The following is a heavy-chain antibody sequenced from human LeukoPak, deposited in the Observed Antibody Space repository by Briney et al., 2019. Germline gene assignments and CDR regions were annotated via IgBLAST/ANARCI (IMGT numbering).Heavy chain of an antibody. CDR2: IRTKSDGDTV. CDR1: GFTFSSAC. J-gene: IGHJ4*02. CDR3: ATPALGRRLYYYDY. V-gene: IGHV3-15*07. Sequence: PGGSLRLSCAASGFTFSSACLSWVRQAPGKGLEWVGRIRTKSDGDTVDYAAPVKGRFTISRDDSKNTLFLQMNSLKTEDTAVYYCATPALGRRLYYYDYWGQGTLVTVSP. D-gene: IGHD3-16*01.